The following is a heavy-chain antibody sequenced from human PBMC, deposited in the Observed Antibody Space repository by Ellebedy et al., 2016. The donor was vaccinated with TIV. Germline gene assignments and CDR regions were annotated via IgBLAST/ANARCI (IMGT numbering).Heavy chain of an antibody. Sequence: PGGSLRLSCAASGFTFSDYWMSWVRQAPGKGLEWVANIKQDGSEKWYVDSVKGRFTISRDNAKNSLYLQMSSLRAEDTAVYYCARKVPAPTTVPPNWYFDLWGRGTLVTVSS. D-gene: IGHD4-17*01. V-gene: IGHV3-7*01. CDR2: IKQDGSEK. CDR3: ARKVPAPTTVPPNWYFDL. CDR1: GFTFSDYW. J-gene: IGHJ2*01.